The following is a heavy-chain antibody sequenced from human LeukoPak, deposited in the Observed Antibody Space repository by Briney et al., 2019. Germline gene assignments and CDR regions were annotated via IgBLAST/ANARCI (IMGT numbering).Heavy chain of an antibody. D-gene: IGHD2-21*02. CDR1: GGSFSGYY. CDR3: ARDAFCLNGVCYSGRYDY. J-gene: IGHJ4*02. CDR2: VNSRGSA. V-gene: IGHV4-34*01. Sequence: SETLSLXCAAHGGSFSGYYWTWIRQPPGKGMEWIGEVNSRGSANYNPSLTSRVTISVDTSKNQFSLRLTSVTAADAGVYYCARDAFCLNGVCYSGRYDYWGQGILVSVSS.